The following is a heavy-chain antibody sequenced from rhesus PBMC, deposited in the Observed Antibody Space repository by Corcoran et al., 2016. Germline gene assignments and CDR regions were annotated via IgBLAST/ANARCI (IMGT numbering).Heavy chain of an antibody. CDR1: GGSISSSY. J-gene: IGHJ4*01. CDR2: IYGSGYST. D-gene: IGHD4-23*01. Sequence: QLQLQESGPGLVKPSETPSVTCAVSGGSISSSYWSWIRQAPGKGLEWIGYIYGSGYSTNYNPALKSRVTLSVDTSKNHLSLKLTSVTAADTAVYYCAHEYNNYGAFHYWGQGVLVTVSS. CDR3: AHEYNNYGAFHY. V-gene: IGHV4-169*01.